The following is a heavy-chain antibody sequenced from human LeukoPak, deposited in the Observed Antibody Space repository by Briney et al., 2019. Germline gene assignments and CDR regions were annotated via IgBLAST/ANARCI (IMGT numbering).Heavy chain of an antibody. CDR2: IRSKAYGGTT. Sequence: GGSLRLSCTTSGFTFGDYAMSWFRQAPGKGLEWVGFIRSKAYGGTTENAASAKGRFTISRDDSKSIAYLQMNSLKTEDTAVYYCTKGRVPAATNWFDPWGQGTLVTVSS. V-gene: IGHV3-49*03. D-gene: IGHD2-2*01. J-gene: IGHJ5*02. CDR1: GFTFGDYA. CDR3: TKGRVPAATNWFDP.